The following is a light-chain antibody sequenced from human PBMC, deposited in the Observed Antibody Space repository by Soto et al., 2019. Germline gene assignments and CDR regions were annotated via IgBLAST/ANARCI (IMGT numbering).Light chain of an antibody. V-gene: IGLV2-14*01. CDR3: SSYTTSSTVL. CDR1: SSDVGSYNF. Sequence: QSVLTQPASVSGSPGQSITISCIGTSSDVGSYNFVSWYQQHPGKAPKLVIYEVSNRPSGVFNRFSGSKSGTTASLTISGLQAEDEADYYCSSYTTSSTVLFGGGTKVTVL. CDR2: EVS. J-gene: IGLJ2*01.